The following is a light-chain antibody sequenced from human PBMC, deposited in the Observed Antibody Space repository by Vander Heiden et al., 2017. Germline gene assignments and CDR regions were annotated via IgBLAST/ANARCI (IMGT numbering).Light chain of an antibody. CDR2: DAS. V-gene: IGKV1-33*01. CDR1: QDISNY. J-gene: IGKJ3*01. CDR3: QQNYNTPLA. Sequence: IQMTPSPSSLSASVGDRVTITCQASQDISNYLNWYQQKPGKAPKLLIYDASRLERSVPSRFSGSGSGTDFTLTISSLQPEDFATYYCQQNYNTPLAFGPGTKVDIK.